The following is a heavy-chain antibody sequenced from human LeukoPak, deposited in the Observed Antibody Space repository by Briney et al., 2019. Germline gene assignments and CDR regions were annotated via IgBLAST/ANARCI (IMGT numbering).Heavy chain of an antibody. D-gene: IGHD2-2*01. Sequence: SETLSLTCTVSGGSISSYYWGWIRQPAGKGLEWIGRIYTSGSTNYNPSLKSRVTMSVDTSKNQFSLKLSSVTAADTAVYYCARARGCSSTSCLNWFDPWGQGTLVTVSS. CDR1: GGSISSYY. V-gene: IGHV4-4*07. J-gene: IGHJ5*02. CDR3: ARARGCSSTSCLNWFDP. CDR2: IYTSGST.